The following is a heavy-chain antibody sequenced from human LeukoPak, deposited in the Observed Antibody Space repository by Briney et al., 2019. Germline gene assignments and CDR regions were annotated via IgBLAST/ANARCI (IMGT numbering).Heavy chain of an antibody. CDR3: AKVAAAGNWYFDL. CDR2: ISWNSDSI. Sequence: GRSLRLSCAASGFTFGDFAMHWVRQAPGKGLEWGSGISWNSDSIDYADSVKGRFTISRDNAKNSLYLQMNSLRPEDMALYYCAKVAAAGNWYFDLWGRGTLVTVSS. J-gene: IGHJ2*01. V-gene: IGHV3-9*03. D-gene: IGHD6-13*01. CDR1: GFTFGDFA.